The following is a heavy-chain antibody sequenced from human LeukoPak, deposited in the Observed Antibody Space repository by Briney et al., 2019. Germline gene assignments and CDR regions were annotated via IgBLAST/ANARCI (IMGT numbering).Heavy chain of an antibody. Sequence: ASVKVSCKASGYTFTCYGIRWVRQAPGQGLEWMGWISAYNGNTNYAQKLQGRVTMTTDTSTSTAYMELRSLRSDDTAVYYCARDLRDYYDSSGYYSDYWGQGTPVTVSS. J-gene: IGHJ4*02. CDR3: ARDLRDYYDSSGYYSDY. CDR2: ISAYNGNT. V-gene: IGHV1-18*01. D-gene: IGHD3-22*01. CDR1: GYTFTCYG.